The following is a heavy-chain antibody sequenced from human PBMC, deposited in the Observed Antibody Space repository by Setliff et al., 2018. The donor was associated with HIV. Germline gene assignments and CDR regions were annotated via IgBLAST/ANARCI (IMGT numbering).Heavy chain of an antibody. CDR2: INHSGST. Sequence: PSETLSLTCAVYGGSFSGYYWSWIRQPPGKGLEWIWEINHSGSTNYNPSPKSRVTISVDTSKNQFSLKLSAVTAADTAVYYCARRRWELLKRGAAFDIWGQGTMVTVSS. V-gene: IGHV4-34*01. CDR3: ARRRWELLKRGAAFDI. CDR1: GGSFSGYY. D-gene: IGHD1-26*01. J-gene: IGHJ3*02.